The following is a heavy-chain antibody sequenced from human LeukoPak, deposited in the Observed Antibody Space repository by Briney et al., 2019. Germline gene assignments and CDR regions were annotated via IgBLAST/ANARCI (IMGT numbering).Heavy chain of an antibody. CDR1: GFTFSSYA. CDR2: ISGSGGST. J-gene: IGHJ3*02. CDR3: AKDRLYSGYDFSAFDI. Sequence: GGSLRLSCAASGFTFSSYAMSWVRQAPGKGLEWVSAISGSGGSTYYADSVKGRFTISRDNSKNTLYLQMNSLRAEDAAVYYCAKDRLYSGYDFSAFDIWGQRTMVTVSS. V-gene: IGHV3-23*01. D-gene: IGHD5-12*01.